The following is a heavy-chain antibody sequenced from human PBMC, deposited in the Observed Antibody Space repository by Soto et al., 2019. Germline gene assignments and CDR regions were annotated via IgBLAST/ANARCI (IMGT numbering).Heavy chain of an antibody. D-gene: IGHD4-17*01. CDR1: GFIFTSYA. CDR3: ASFSRMTDGYY. J-gene: IGHJ4*02. V-gene: IGHV3-48*01. Sequence: EVHLVESGGGLVQPGASLRLSCAASGFIFTSYAINWVRQAPGKGLEWVSYISSSGTIIYYADSVKGRFTISRDNAKNSLYLQMNSLRAEDTAVYYSASFSRMTDGYYWGQGTLVTVSS. CDR2: ISSSGTII.